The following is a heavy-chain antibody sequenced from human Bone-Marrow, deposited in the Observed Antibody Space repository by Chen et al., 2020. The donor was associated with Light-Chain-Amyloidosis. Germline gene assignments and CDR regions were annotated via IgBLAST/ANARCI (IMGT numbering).Heavy chain of an antibody. J-gene: IGHJ5*02. D-gene: IGHD3-16*01. Sequence: QVQLQESGPGLVKPLETLSLTCTVSGASITDYYWSWIRQPPGKGLEWLAYIYHNGRTNYNPSLTNRVTISADTSKNQISLTLTSVIAADTAVYYCAKGLPIWDTAHNWFDPWGQGTLVTVSS. CDR3: AKGLPIWDTAHNWFDP. V-gene: IGHV4-59*01. CDR1: GASITDYY. CDR2: IYHNGRT.